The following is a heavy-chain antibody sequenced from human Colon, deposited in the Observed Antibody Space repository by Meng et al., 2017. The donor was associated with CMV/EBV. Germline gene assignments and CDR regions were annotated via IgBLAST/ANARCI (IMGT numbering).Heavy chain of an antibody. J-gene: IGHJ4*02. D-gene: IGHD3-22*01. CDR2: ISYDGSNK. CDR1: GFTFSSYA. CDR3: ARPARGGYCDSGALDY. Sequence: GGSLRLSCAASGFTFSSYAMHWVRQAPGKGLEWVAVISYDGSNKYYADSVKGRFTISRDNSKYTLYLQMNSLRAEDTAVYYCARPARGGYCDSGALDYWGQGTLVTVSS. V-gene: IGHV3-30*04.